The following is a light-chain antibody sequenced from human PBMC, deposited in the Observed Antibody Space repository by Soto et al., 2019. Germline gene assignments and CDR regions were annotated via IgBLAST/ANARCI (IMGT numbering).Light chain of an antibody. J-gene: IGLJ3*02. CDR3: SSYTSSETLV. CDR1: SSDVGYSNH. V-gene: IGLV2-14*03. CDR2: DVN. Sequence: QSAPTQPASVSGSPGQSITISCTGASSDVGYSNHVSWYQHHPDKVPKLIIYDVNNRPSGVSDRFSGSKSGNTASLTISGLQSEDDGDYYCSSYTSSETLVFGGGTKLTVL.